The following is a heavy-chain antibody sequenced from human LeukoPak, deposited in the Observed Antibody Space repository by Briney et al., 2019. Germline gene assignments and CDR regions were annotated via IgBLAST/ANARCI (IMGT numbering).Heavy chain of an antibody. J-gene: IGHJ4*02. CDR3: ARGYYDFWSGSEYYFDY. CDR2: IYYSGST. D-gene: IGHD3-3*01. CDR1: GESFSGYY. Sequence: SETLSLTCAVYGESFSGYYWSWIRQPPGKGLEWIGYIYYSGSTNYNPSLKSRVTISVDTSKNQFSLKLSSVTAADTAVYYCARGYYDFWSGSEYYFDYWGQGTLVTVSS. V-gene: IGHV4-59*01.